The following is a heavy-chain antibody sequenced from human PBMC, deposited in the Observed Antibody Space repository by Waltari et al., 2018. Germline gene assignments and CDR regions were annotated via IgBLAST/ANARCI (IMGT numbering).Heavy chain of an antibody. CDR2: IYYSGST. Sequence: QVQLQESGPGLVKPSETLSLTCAVLRYSISSDYFWAWIRQPPGRGLEWIGYIYYSGSTNYNPSLKSRVTISVDTSKNQFSLKLSSVTAADTAVYYCARSGGPFDYWGQGTLVTVSS. CDR1: RYSISSDYF. CDR3: ARSGGPFDY. V-gene: IGHV4-38-2*01. J-gene: IGHJ4*02. D-gene: IGHD3-10*01.